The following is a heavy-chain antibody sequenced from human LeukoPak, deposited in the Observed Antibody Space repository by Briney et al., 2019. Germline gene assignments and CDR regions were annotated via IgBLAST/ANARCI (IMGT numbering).Heavy chain of an antibody. CDR1: GFTFSTYW. CDR3: ARGGVVLAVAVDY. Sequence: PGGSLRLSCAASGFTFSTYWMHWVRQDPGKGLVWVSRISSDASITSYADPVKGRFTISRDNAKNTLYLQMNSLRAEDTAVYYCARGGVVLAVAVDYWGQGTLVTVSS. V-gene: IGHV3-74*01. D-gene: IGHD6-19*01. J-gene: IGHJ4*02. CDR2: ISSDASIT.